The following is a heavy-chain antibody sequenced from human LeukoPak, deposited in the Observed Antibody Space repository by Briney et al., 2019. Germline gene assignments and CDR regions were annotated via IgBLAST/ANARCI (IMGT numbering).Heavy chain of an antibody. CDR1: GYTFTIYD. D-gene: IGHD3-3*01. J-gene: IGHJ5*02. V-gene: IGHV1-8*01. CDR3: ARGEPYDFWSGYYSWFDH. Sequence: ASVKVSFTASGYTFTIYDINWVRQAPGQGLEWMGWMNPNSGNTGYAQKFQGRVTMTRNTSISTAYMELSSLRSEDTAVYYCARGEPYDFWSGYYSWFDHWGQGTLVTVSS. CDR2: MNPNSGNT.